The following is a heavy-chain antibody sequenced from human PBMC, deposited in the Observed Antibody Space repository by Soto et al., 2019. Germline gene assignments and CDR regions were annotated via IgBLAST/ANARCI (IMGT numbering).Heavy chain of an antibody. CDR1: GFTFSSYD. Sequence: EVQRVESGGGLVQPGGSLGLSCAASGFTFSSYDMHWLRQATGKGLEWVSAIGTAGDTYYPGSVKGRFTISRENAKNSLYLQMNSLRAGDTAVYYCARGPYGSGSPIAPYYFDYWGQGTLVTVSS. D-gene: IGHD3-10*01. V-gene: IGHV3-13*01. CDR3: ARGPYGSGSPIAPYYFDY. J-gene: IGHJ4*02. CDR2: IGTAGDT.